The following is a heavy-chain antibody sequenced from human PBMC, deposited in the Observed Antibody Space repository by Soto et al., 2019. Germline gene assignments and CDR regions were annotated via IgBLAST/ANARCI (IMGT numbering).Heavy chain of an antibody. CDR2: IKQDGSEK. V-gene: IGHV3-7*01. CDR1: GFTFSSNW. CDR3: ARDTYGGYDS. D-gene: IGHD2-8*01. J-gene: IGHJ4*02. Sequence: GGSLRLSCEASGFTFSSNWMSWVRQAPGKGLEWVANIKQDGSEKYYVDSVRGRFTISRDNAKNSLYLQMNSLRAEDTAVYVCARDTYGGYDSWGQGTLVTVSS.